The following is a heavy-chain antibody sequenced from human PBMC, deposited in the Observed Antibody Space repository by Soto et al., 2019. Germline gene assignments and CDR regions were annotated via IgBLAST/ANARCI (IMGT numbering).Heavy chain of an antibody. J-gene: IGHJ4*02. V-gene: IGHV3-23*01. CDR1: RFTFSSYA. CDR2: ISVSGGST. CDR3: AKDGYSITRNKPLDY. Sequence: GGSLRLSCAASRFTFSSYAMCLVRQAPGKGLEWVSSISVSGGSTYYADSVKGRFTISRDNYKNTLYLQINSLRAEDTAVYYCAKDGYSITRNKPLDYWAQGTLVTVSS. D-gene: IGHD2-2*01.